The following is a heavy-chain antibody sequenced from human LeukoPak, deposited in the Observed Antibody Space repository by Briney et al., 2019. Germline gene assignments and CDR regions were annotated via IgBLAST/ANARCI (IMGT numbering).Heavy chain of an antibody. Sequence: PSETLSLTCTVPGGSISSYYWSWIRQPPGKGLEWIGYIYYSGSTNYNPSLKSRVTISVDTSKNQFSLKLSSVTAADTAVYYCARVKANTIFGVVILDAFDIWGQGTMVTVSS. CDR1: GGSISSYY. J-gene: IGHJ3*02. D-gene: IGHD3-3*01. CDR2: IYYSGST. V-gene: IGHV4-59*01. CDR3: ARVKANTIFGVVILDAFDI.